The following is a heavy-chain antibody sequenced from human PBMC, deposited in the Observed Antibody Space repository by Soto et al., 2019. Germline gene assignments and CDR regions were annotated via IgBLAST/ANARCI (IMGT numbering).Heavy chain of an antibody. CDR2: ISSSSSTI. CDR3: ASGHDYDKRGDAFDI. Sequence: GGSLRLSCAASGFTFSSYSMNWVRQAPGKGLEWVSYISSSSSTIYYADSLKGRFTISRDNAKNSLYLQMNSLRAEDTAVYYCASGHDYDKRGDAFDIWGQGTMVTVSS. CDR1: GFTFSSYS. D-gene: IGHD4-17*01. J-gene: IGHJ3*02. V-gene: IGHV3-48*01.